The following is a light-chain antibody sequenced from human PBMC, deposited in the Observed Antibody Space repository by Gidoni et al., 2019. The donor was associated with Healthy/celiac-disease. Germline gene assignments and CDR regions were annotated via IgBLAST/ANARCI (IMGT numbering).Light chain of an antibody. CDR3: QQYGSSLLT. V-gene: IGKV3-20*01. J-gene: IGKJ4*01. Sequence: EIVLTQSPGTLSLSPGERATLSCRASQSVSSSYLAWYQQKPGQDPRLLIYGASSRATAIPDRFSGSGSGTDFTLTISRLEPEDFAVYYCQQYGSSLLTFGGGTKVEIK. CDR1: QSVSSSY. CDR2: GAS.